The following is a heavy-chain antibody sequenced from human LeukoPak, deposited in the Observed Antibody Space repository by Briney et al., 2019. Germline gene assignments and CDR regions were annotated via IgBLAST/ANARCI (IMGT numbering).Heavy chain of an antibody. J-gene: IGHJ6*02. CDR1: GFIFRNYN. Sequence: PGGSLRLSCTASGFIFRNYNMNWVRQAPGKGLEWVSSISSIRGSIHYADSVEGRFTISRDNAKNSVYLQMSSLRAEDTAVYYCTRHSDPYCSRANCYVDNFYGLDVWGQGTWVTVSS. CDR3: TRHSDPYCSRANCYVDNFYGLDV. CDR2: ISSIRGSI. D-gene: IGHD2-2*01. V-gene: IGHV3-21*04.